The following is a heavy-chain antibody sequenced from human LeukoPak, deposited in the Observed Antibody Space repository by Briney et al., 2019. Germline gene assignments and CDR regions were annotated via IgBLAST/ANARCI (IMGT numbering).Heavy chain of an antibody. V-gene: IGHV3-23*01. D-gene: IGHD3-10*02. Sequence: GGSLRLSCEASGFTFSAYAMTWVRQAPGKGLEWVSSIGSDKPHYSESVKGRFAISRDNSKSMLFLQLSSLRAEDTALYYCARDLHYYVAVDVWGQGTTVTVSS. J-gene: IGHJ6*02. CDR2: IGSDKP. CDR3: ARDLHYYVAVDV. CDR1: GFTFSAYA.